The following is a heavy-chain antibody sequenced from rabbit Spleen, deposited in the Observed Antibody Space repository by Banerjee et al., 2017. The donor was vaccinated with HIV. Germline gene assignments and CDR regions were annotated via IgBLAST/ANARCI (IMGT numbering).Heavy chain of an antibody. CDR2: IYGGVIGST. V-gene: IGHV1S40*01. Sequence: QSLEESGGGLVKPGASLTLTCKASGFSFNSGYDMCWVRQAPGKGLECIACIYGGVIGSTYYATWAKGRFTISKTSSTTVTLQMTSLTVADTATYFCARDTGSSFSSYGMDLRGPGTLVTVS. J-gene: IGHJ6*01. CDR1: GFSFNSGYD. CDR3: ARDTGSSFSSYGMDL. D-gene: IGHD8-1*01.